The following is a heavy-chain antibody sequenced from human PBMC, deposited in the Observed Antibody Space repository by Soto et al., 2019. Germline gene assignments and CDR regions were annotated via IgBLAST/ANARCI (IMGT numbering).Heavy chain of an antibody. CDR3: TRDRATHRNY. J-gene: IGHJ4*02. V-gene: IGHV3-30*03. CDR1: GFTFRNYV. CDR2: ISSDGSNK. Sequence: QVQLVESGGGVVQPGRSLSLSCAASGFTFRNYVMHWVRQAPGKGLEWVAVISSDGSNKYYADSVKGRFTISRDNSKNPLYLQMNGLRIEDTAVYYCTRDRATHRNYWGQGTLVTVSS. D-gene: IGHD5-12*01.